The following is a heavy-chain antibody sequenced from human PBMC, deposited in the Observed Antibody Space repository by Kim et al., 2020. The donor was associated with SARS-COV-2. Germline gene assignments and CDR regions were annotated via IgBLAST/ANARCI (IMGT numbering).Heavy chain of an antibody. V-gene: IGHV3-49*04. CDR1: GFNFDNYA. CDR2: IRSKDYGGTT. Sequence: GGSLRLSCAGSGFNFDNYAISWVRQAPGKGLEWVGFIRSKDYGGTTDYAASVNGRFTISRDDSKGIAYLQMNSLKTADTAVYFCSRVLIRAGRPYYFDYWGLRTLVTVSS. CDR3: SRVLIRAGRPYYFDY. J-gene: IGHJ4*02. D-gene: IGHD6-6*01.